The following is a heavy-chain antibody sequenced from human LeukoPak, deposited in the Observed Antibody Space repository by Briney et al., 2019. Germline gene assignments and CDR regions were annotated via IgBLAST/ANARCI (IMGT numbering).Heavy chain of an antibody. J-gene: IGHJ6*02. V-gene: IGHV1-69*06. D-gene: IGHD2-2*01. CDR3: ARWDIVVVPAASRYYYYYGMDV. Sequence: SVKVSCKASGGTFSSYAISWVRQAPGQGLEWMGGIIPIFGTANYAQKFQGRVTITADKSTSTAYMELSSLRSEDTAVYYCARWDIVVVPAASRYYYYYGMDVWGQGTTVTVSS. CDR2: IIPIFGTA. CDR1: GGTFSSYA.